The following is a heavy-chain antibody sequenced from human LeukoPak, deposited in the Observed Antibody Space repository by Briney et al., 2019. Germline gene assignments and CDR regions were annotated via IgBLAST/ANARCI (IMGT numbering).Heavy chain of an antibody. J-gene: IGHJ4*01. V-gene: IGHV1-2*02. D-gene: IGHD3-10*01. Sequence: ASVKVSCKASGYTFTGYYMHWVRQAPGQGLEWMGWINPNSGGTNYAQKFQGRVTMTTDTSTSTAYMELRSLRSDDTAVYYCARDFGSGSYYYWGQGTLVTVSS. CDR3: ARDFGSGSYYY. CDR2: INPNSGGT. CDR1: GYTFTGYY.